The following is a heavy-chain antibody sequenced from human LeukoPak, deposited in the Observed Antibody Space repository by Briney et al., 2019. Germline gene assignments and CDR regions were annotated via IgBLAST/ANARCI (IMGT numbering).Heavy chain of an antibody. Sequence: GESLMISRQGSGYSFTNYWISWVRQMPGKGLEWMGRINPIDSYTKYSPSFQGHVTILVDKSISTAYLQSTSLQASDTAIYDRTRRGSGSYLNFYNWGQGDLCTVSS. J-gene: IGHJ4*02. CDR3: TRRGSGSYLNFYN. V-gene: IGHV5-10-1*01. D-gene: IGHD3-10*01. CDR2: INPIDSYT. CDR1: GYSFTNYW.